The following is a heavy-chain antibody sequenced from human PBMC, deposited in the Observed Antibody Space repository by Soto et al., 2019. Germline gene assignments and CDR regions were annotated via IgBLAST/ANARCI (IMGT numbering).Heavy chain of an antibody. CDR2: ISGSVGDT. CDR1: GFIFSSYG. Sequence: EVQLLESGGGLVQPGGSLRLSCVASGFIFSSYGMNWVRQAPGKGLEWVSAISGSVGDTYYADSVKGRFTISRDNSKNKLYLQRNSLRAEDTAVYYCANPRFLESPHSPPNYWGQGTLVTVSS. CDR3: ANPRFLESPHSPPNY. J-gene: IGHJ4*02. V-gene: IGHV3-23*01. D-gene: IGHD3-3*01.